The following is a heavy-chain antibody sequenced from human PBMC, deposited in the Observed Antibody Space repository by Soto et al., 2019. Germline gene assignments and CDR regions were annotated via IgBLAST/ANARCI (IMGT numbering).Heavy chain of an antibody. V-gene: IGHV3-74*01. CDR1: GFTISSHW. CDR3: ARSYSGTYGRFDP. D-gene: IGHD1-26*01. Sequence: EVQLVESGGGLVQPGGSLRLSCAASGFTISSHWMHWVRQAPGKGLVWVSRIKSDGSSTNYADSVKGRFIISRDNAKNTLYLQMNSLRTEDTAVYYCARSYSGTYGRFDPWGQGTLVTVSS. J-gene: IGHJ5*02. CDR2: IKSDGSST.